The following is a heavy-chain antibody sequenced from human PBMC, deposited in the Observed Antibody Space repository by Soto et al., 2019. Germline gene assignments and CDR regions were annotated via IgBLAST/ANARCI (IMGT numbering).Heavy chain of an antibody. D-gene: IGHD2-21*02. CDR2: ISGSGGST. J-gene: IGHJ4*02. Sequence: PGGSLRLSCAASGFTFSSYAMSWVRQAPGKGLEWVSAISGSGGSTYYADSVKGRFTISRDNSKNTLYLQMNSLRAEDTAVYYCANLVVTAIREGGYYFDYWGQGTLVTVSS. CDR1: GFTFSSYA. V-gene: IGHV3-23*01. CDR3: ANLVVTAIREGGYYFDY.